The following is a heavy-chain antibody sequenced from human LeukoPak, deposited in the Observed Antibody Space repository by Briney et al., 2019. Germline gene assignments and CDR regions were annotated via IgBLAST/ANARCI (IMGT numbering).Heavy chain of an antibody. CDR3: ARDVGVVDIVAKTFDY. CDR1: GFTFSSYG. V-gene: IGHV3-33*01. J-gene: IGHJ4*02. Sequence: GGSLRLSCAASGFTFSSYGMHWVRQAPGKGLEWVAVIWYDGSNKYYADSMKGRFTISRDNSKNTLYLQMNSLRAEDTAVYYCARDVGVVDIVAKTFDYWGQGTLVTVSS. CDR2: IWYDGSNK. D-gene: IGHD5-12*01.